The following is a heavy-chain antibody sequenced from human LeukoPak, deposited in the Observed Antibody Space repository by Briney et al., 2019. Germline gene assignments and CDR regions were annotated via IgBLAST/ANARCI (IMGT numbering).Heavy chain of an antibody. CDR3: ARRQYCSGGSCYSGAFDI. CDR2: IYPGDSDT. V-gene: IGHV5-51*01. Sequence: GASLQISCKGSGYTFTNYWIGWVRQMPGKGLEWMGIIYPGDSDTRYSPSFQGQISISADKSISTAYLQWSSLKASDTAIYYCARRQYCSGGSCYSGAFDIWGQGTMVTVSS. CDR1: GYTFTNYW. D-gene: IGHD2-15*01. J-gene: IGHJ3*02.